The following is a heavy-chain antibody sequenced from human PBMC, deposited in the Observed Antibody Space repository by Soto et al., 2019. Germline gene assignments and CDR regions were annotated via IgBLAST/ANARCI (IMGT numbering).Heavy chain of an antibody. D-gene: IGHD2-2*01. V-gene: IGHV1-69*01. Sequence: QVQLVQSGAEVKKPGSSVKVSCKASGGTFSSYAISWVRQAPGQGLEWMGGIIPIFGTANYAQKFQGRVTITADESTSTAYMELSSLRSEDTAVYYCARAVGILVVPAATNWFDPWGQGTLVTVSS. CDR1: GGTFSSYA. J-gene: IGHJ5*02. CDR3: ARAVGILVVPAATNWFDP. CDR2: IIPIFGTA.